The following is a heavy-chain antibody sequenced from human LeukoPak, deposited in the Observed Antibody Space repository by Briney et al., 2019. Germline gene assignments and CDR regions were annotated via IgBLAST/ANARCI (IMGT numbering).Heavy chain of an antibody. CDR2: ITGSGGGT. D-gene: IGHD3-10*01. Sequence: GGSLRLSCAASGFAFSNYAMSWVRQAPGKGLEWVSSITGSGGGTYYADSVKGRFTISRDNSKNTLDLQMNSLRAEDTAVYYCARVGGWFGELLPTYYYYGMDVWGQGTTVTVSS. CDR1: GFAFSNYA. J-gene: IGHJ6*02. CDR3: ARVGGWFGELLPTYYYYGMDV. V-gene: IGHV3-23*01.